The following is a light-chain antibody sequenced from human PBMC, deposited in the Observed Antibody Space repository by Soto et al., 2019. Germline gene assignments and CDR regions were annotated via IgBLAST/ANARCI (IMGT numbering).Light chain of an antibody. V-gene: IGKV1-9*01. CDR3: QQLRMYTST. CDR1: QDIAIY. J-gene: IGKJ4*01. CDR2: AAS. Sequence: IQLTQSPSSRSASLGDRVTITCRASQDIAIYLAWYQQKPGEAPKLLIYAASTLYGGVPSRFSGSGSGTDFALTITSLKDEDFATYDCQQLRMYTSTFGGGTKVDIK.